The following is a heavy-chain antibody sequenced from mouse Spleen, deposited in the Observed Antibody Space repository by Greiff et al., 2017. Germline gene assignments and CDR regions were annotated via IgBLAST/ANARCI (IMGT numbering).Heavy chain of an antibody. D-gene: IGHD1-1*01. CDR3: ARPLITTMGGGYYFDY. CDR2: IDPSDSYT. J-gene: IGHJ2*01. V-gene: IGHV1-59*01. CDR1: GYTFTSYW. Sequence: QVQLQQSGAELVKPGASVKMSCKASGYTFTSYWMHWVKQRPGQGLEWIGVIDPSDSYTSYNQKFKGKATLTVDTSSSTAYMQLSSLTSEDSAVYFCARPLITTMGGGYYFDYWGQGTTLTVSS.